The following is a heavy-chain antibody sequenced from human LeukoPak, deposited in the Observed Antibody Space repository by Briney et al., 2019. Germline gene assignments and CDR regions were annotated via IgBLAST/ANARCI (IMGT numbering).Heavy chain of an antibody. V-gene: IGHV3-9*01. J-gene: IGHJ4*02. CDR1: GFTFDDHA. D-gene: IGHD6-6*01. Sequence: PGGSLRLSCAASGFTFDDHAMHWVRQAPGRGLEWVSGISWNSGSIGYADSVKGRFTISRDNAKNSLYLQMNSLRAEDTALYYCAKESPYGARWNYFDYWGQGTLVTVSS. CDR2: ISWNSGSI. CDR3: AKESPYGARWNYFDY.